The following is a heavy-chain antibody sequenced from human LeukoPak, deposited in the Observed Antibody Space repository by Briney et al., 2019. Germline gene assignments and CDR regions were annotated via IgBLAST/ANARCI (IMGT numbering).Heavy chain of an antibody. CDR2: INHSGST. CDR3: ARETRYSSSWCPNWFDP. Sequence: PSETLSLTCAVYGGSFSGYYWSWIRQPPGKGLEWIGEINHSGSTNYNPSLKSRVTTSVDTSKNHFSLKLSSVTAADTAVYSCARETRYSSSWCPNWFDPWGQGTLVTVSS. V-gene: IGHV4-34*01. CDR1: GGSFSGYY. D-gene: IGHD6-13*01. J-gene: IGHJ5*02.